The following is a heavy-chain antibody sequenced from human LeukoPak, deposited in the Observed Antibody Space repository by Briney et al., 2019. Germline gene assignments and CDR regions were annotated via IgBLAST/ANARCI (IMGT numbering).Heavy chain of an antibody. CDR3: ARAGQIGITMIVVAY. J-gene: IGHJ4*02. V-gene: IGHV4-34*01. Sequence: SETLSLTCAVYGGSFSGYYWSWIRQPPGKGLEWIGEIHHSGSTNYNPSLKSRVTISVDTSKNQFSLKLSSVTAADTAVYYCARAGQIGITMIVVAYWRQGTLVTVSS. CDR2: IHHSGST. CDR1: GGSFSGYY. D-gene: IGHD3-22*01.